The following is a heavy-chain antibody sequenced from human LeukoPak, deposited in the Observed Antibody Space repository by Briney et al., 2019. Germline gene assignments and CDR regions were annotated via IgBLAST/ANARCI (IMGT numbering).Heavy chain of an antibody. CDR3: ARDVVRLRGAPSPFDY. D-gene: IGHD3-10*01. CDR2: IREDGSEK. J-gene: IGHJ4*02. Sequence: PGGSLRLSCAASGFTFSSSWMTWVRQAPGKGLEWVASIREDGSEKTSVDSVKGRFTISRDNAKNSLYLQMDSLRAEDTAVYYCARDVVRLRGAPSPFDYWGQGTLVTVSS. V-gene: IGHV3-7*01. CDR1: GFTFSSSW.